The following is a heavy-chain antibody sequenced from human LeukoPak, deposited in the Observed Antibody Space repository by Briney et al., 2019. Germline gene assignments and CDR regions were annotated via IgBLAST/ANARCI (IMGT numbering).Heavy chain of an antibody. J-gene: IGHJ4*02. CDR2: IYYSGST. D-gene: IGHD6-19*01. Sequence: TLSLTCTVSGGSISSYYWSWIRQPPGKGLEWIGYIYYSGSTNYNPSLKSRVTISVDTSKNQFSLKLSSVTAADTAVYYCARQGSSGWSYPLDYWGQGTLVTVSS. CDR1: GGSISSYY. CDR3: ARQGSSGWSYPLDY. V-gene: IGHV4-59*08.